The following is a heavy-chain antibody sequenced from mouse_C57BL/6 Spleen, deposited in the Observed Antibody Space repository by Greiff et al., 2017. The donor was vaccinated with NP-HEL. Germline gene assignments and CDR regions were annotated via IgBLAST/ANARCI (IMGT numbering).Heavy chain of an antibody. V-gene: IGHV1-26*01. J-gene: IGHJ4*01. D-gene: IGHD2-4*01. CDR3: ARSDYDYDVDYAMDY. CDR2: INPNNGGT. CDR1: GYTFTDYY. Sequence: EVQLQQSGPELVKPGASVKISCKASGYTFTDYYMNWVKQSHGKSLEWIGDINPNNGGTSYNQKFKGKATLTVDKSSSTAYMELRSLTSEDSAVYYCARSDYDYDVDYAMDYWGQGTSVTVSS.